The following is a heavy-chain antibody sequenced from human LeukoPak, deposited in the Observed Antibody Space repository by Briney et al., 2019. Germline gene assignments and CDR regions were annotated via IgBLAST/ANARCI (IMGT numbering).Heavy chain of an antibody. V-gene: IGHV4-30-4*01. CDR3: AGIVVPAAMYNWFDP. CDR2: NYYSGST. D-gene: IGHD2-2*01. J-gene: IGHJ5*02. CDR1: GDSISRGDYY. Sequence: SETLSLTCTVSGDSISRGDYYWSWIRQPRGKGLEWVGYNYYSGSTYYNPSFKSRVTISVDTSKNQFSLKLSSVTAADTAVYYCAGIVVPAAMYNWFDPWGQGTLVTVSS.